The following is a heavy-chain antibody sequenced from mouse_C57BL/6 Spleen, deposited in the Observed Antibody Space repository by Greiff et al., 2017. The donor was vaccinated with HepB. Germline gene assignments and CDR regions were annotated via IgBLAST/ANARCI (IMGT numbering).Heavy chain of an antibody. D-gene: IGHD2-14*01. J-gene: IGHJ4*01. CDR2: IYPGNGST. CDR1: GYTFTSYW. Sequence: QVHVKQSGAELVKPGASVKMSCKASGYTFTSYWITWVKQSPGQGLEWIGDIYPGNGSTNYKEKCKSKATLTVDTSSSTAYMKLSSLTSEDSAVYYCASSDYYRMDYWGQGTSVTVSS. V-gene: IGHV1-55*01. CDR3: ASSDYYRMDY.